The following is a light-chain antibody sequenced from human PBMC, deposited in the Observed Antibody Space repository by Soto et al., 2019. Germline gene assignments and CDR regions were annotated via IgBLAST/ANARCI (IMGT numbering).Light chain of an antibody. V-gene: IGKV2-28*01. J-gene: IGKJ1*01. Sequence: LVMTQSPLSLPVTPGEPASISCRSSQSLLHTNGYSYLDWYLQKPGQSPQLLIYLGSNRASGVPERISGSGAGTDFTLKISRVEADDVGVYYCMQSLQAWTFGQGTKVEIK. CDR3: MQSLQAWT. CDR1: QSLLHTNGYSY. CDR2: LGS.